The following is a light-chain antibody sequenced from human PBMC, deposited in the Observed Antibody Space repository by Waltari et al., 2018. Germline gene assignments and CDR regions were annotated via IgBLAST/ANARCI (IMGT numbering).Light chain of an antibody. CDR3: SSFTSTSTWV. CDR2: EVT. J-gene: IGLJ3*02. V-gene: IGLV2-14*01. Sequence: QSALTQPASVSGSPGQSIALSCTGTRRAGGVYNYVPWFQQHPREAPKLIISEVTNRPSGVSNRFSGSKSGNTASLTISGLQAEDEGDYFCSSFTSTSTWVFGGGTRVAVL. CDR1: RRAGGVYNY.